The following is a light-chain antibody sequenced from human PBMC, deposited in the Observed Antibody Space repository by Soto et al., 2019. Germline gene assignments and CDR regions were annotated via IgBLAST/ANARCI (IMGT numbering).Light chain of an antibody. J-gene: IGLJ1*01. Sequence: QSALTQPASVSGSPGQSITIACTGTSGDVGSYSHVSWYQQHPGKAPRLIIYEGSKRPSGVSHRFSASRSDKTASLTISGLQAEDDAASHCCLYALSSSYVLGTGTKVT. CDR3: CLYALSSSYV. CDR2: EGS. V-gene: IGLV2-23*01. CDR1: SGDVGSYSH.